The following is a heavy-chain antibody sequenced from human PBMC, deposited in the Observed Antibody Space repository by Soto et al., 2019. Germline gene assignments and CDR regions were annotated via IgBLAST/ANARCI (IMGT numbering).Heavy chain of an antibody. D-gene: IGHD1-26*01. J-gene: IGHJ4*02. V-gene: IGHV3-30*18. CDR1: GFTFSSYG. CDR3: AKLIVGATYFDY. CDR2: ISYDGSNK. Sequence: QVQLVESGGGVVQPGRSLRLSCAASGFTFSSYGMHWVRQAPGKGLEWVAVISYDGSNKYYADSVKGRFTISRDNSKNTLHLQMNSLRAEDTAVYYCAKLIVGATYFDYWGQGTLVTVSS.